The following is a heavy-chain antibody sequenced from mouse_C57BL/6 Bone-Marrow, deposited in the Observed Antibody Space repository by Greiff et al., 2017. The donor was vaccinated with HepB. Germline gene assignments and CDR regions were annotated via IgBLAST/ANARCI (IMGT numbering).Heavy chain of an antibody. CDR3: ARQGGCVTPAWFAY. Sequence: EVKVVESGGDLVKPGGSLKLSCAASGFTFSSYGMSWVRQTPDKRLEWVATISSGGSYTYYPDSLKGRYTISRDNAKNTRYLQMSSLKSEDTAVYYCARQGGCVTPAWFAYWGQGTLVTVSA. CDR1: GFTFSSYG. J-gene: IGHJ3*01. D-gene: IGHD2-1*01. V-gene: IGHV5-6*01. CDR2: ISSGGSYT.